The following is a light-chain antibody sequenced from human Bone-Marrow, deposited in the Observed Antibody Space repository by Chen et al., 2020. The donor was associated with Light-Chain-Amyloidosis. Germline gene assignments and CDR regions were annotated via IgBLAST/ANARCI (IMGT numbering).Light chain of an antibody. CDR2: RDP. J-gene: IGLJ2*01. CDR1: DLPTKY. CDR3: QSADSSGTYEVI. V-gene: IGLV3-25*03. Sequence: SYELTQPPSVSVSPGQTARITCSGDDLPTKYAYWYQQKPGRAPVLVIHRDPERPSGISARFSGSSSGTTATLTISGVQAEDEADYHCQSADSSGTYEVIVGGGTKLTVL.